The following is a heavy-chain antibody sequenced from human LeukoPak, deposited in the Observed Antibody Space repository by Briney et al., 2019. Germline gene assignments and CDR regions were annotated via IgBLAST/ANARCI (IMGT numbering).Heavy chain of an antibody. CDR2: INHSGST. V-gene: IGHV4-34*01. Sequence: SETLSLTCAVYGGSFSGYYWSWVRQPPGKGLEWIGEINHSGSTNYNPSLKSRVTISVDTSKKQFSLKLSSVTAADTAVYYCVTYYFDSSGPKKNYWGQGTLVTVSS. J-gene: IGHJ4*02. D-gene: IGHD3-22*01. CDR1: GGSFSGYY. CDR3: VTYYFDSSGPKKNY.